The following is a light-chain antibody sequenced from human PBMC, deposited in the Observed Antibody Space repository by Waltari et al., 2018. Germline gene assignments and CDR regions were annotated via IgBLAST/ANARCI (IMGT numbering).Light chain of an antibody. V-gene: IGKV1-17*03. Sequence: DIQKTQSPSAMSASVGDRVTITCRASQDINNYLAWFQQKPGKLPKRLISAASSFQSGVPSRFSGRGSGTEFTLTCRGLQPEDFATYYCLQHNSYPWTFGQGTKVEIK. CDR2: AAS. J-gene: IGKJ1*01. CDR1: QDINNY. CDR3: LQHNSYPWT.